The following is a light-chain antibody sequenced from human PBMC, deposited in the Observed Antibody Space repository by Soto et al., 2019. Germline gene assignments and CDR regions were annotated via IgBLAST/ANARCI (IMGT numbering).Light chain of an antibody. CDR2: AAS. CDR3: QQLNSYPLT. CDR1: QGISSY. V-gene: IGKV1-9*01. J-gene: IGKJ4*01. Sequence: DIQLTQSQAFLSASVGHRFTITCRASQGISSYLAWYQQKQGKAPKIMIYAASTLQSGVPSRFSGSGYGTEFNLTISSLQPEDFATYYCQQLNSYPLTFGGGTKVDI.